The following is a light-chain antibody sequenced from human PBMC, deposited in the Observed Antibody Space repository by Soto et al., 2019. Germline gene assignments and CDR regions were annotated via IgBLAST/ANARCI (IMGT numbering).Light chain of an antibody. CDR1: QSVSSN. V-gene: IGKV3-15*01. CDR2: GAS. Sequence: EIVMTQSPATLSVSPGERATLSCRASQSVSSNLAWYQQKPGQAPRLLIYGASTRATVIPARFSGSGSGPDFTLTIRSLQSADFAVYYCQQYNNWPTTFGQGTKVEIK. CDR3: QQYNNWPTT. J-gene: IGKJ1*01.